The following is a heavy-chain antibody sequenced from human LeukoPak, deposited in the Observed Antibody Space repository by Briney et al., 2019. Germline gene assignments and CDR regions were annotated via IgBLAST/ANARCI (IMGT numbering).Heavy chain of an antibody. Sequence: GGSLRLSCAASGFTFSNNAMHWVRQAPGKGLEWVAFIREDESNEYYADSVKGRFTISRDISKNTLYLQMNSLGPEDTAVYYCAKAAPGLGATYFDYWGQGALVTVSS. V-gene: IGHV3-30*02. CDR1: GFTFSNNA. CDR3: AKAAPGLGATYFDY. J-gene: IGHJ4*02. D-gene: IGHD1-26*01. CDR2: IREDESNE.